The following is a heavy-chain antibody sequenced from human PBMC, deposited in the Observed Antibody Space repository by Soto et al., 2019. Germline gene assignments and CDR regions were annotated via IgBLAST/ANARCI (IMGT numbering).Heavy chain of an antibody. CDR2: ISWNGNSI. CDR1: GFTFDDYA. J-gene: IGHJ6*02. V-gene: IGHV3-9*01. CDR3: AKDIRDYYYGMDV. Sequence: GGSLRLSCAASGFTFDDYALHWVRQAPGKGLEWVSGISWNGNSIAYADSVKGRFTISRDNAKNCLYLQMNSLCAEDTALYYCAKDIRDYYYGMDVWGQGTTVTVSS.